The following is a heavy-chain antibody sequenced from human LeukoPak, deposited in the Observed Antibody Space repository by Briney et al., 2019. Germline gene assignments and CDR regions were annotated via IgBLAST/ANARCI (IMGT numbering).Heavy chain of an antibody. D-gene: IGHD3-22*01. CDR2: ISGSGGST. Sequence: GGSLRLSCAASGFTFSSYEMNWVRQAPGKGLEWVSDISGSGGSTYYADSVKGRFTISRDNSKHTLYLQMNSLRAEDTAVYYCAKRRGITMIVVARGSYFDYWGQGTLVTVSS. CDR3: AKRRGITMIVVARGSYFDY. CDR1: GFTFSSYE. J-gene: IGHJ4*02. V-gene: IGHV3-23*01.